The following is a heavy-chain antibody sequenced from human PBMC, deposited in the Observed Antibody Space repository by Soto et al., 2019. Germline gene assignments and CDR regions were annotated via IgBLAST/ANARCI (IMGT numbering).Heavy chain of an antibody. J-gene: IGHJ4*02. V-gene: IGHV3-30*18. D-gene: IGHD3-22*01. CDR2: ISYDGSTK. CDR3: AKDSLGWDYDSSPY. Sequence: PGGSLRLSCAASGFTFSSYGMHWVRQAPEKGLERVAVISYDGSTKYYADSVKGRSTISRDNSKNTLYLQMNSLRAEDTAVYYCAKDSLGWDYDSSPYWGQGTLVTVSS. CDR1: GFTFSSYG.